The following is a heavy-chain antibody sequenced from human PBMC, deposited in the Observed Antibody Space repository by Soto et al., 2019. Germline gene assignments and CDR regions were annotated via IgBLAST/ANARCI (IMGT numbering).Heavy chain of an antibody. CDR3: AREGSYYSYGMDV. J-gene: IGHJ6*02. Sequence: EVQLVESGGGLVQPGGSLRLSCAASGFTFSSYSMNWVRQAPGKGLEWVSYISSSSSTIYYADSVKGRFTISRDNAKNSLYLQMNSLGAEDTAVYYCAREGSYYSYGMDVWGHGTTVSVSS. D-gene: IGHD1-26*01. CDR2: ISSSSSTI. CDR1: GFTFSSYS. V-gene: IGHV3-48*01.